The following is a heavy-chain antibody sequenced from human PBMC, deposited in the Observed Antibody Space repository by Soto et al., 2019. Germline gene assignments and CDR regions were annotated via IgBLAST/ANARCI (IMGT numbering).Heavy chain of an antibody. CDR1: GGSISSSSYY. D-gene: IGHD3-9*01. CDR3: ARRVLRYFDWLLPDIDAFDI. V-gene: IGHV4-39*07. Sequence: LSLTCVVSGGSISSSSYYWGWIRQPPGKGLEWIGSIYHSGSTYYNPSLKSRVTISVDTSKNQFSLKLSSVTAADTAVYYCARRVLRYFDWLLPDIDAFDIWGQGTMVTVS. CDR2: IYHSGST. J-gene: IGHJ3*02.